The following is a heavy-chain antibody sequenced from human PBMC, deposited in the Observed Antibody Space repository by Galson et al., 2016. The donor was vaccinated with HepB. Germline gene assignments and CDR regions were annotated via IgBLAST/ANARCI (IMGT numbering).Heavy chain of an antibody. J-gene: IGHJ5*02. Sequence: SETLSLTCTVDGGSVVGYYWTWIRQSPGKRLEWIGEIDAGGSNTYNPSVKGRVTISLDRSTTSISLKLTSVTAADTGRYFWARGRAGFQDPLSPWGLGTLVTVTS. CDR2: IDAGGSN. CDR3: ARGRAGFQDPLSP. CDR1: GGSVVGYY. V-gene: IGHV4-34*01.